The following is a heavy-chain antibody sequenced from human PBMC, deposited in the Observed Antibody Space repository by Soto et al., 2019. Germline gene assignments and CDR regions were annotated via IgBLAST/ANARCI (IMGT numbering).Heavy chain of an antibody. CDR1: GFTFSSYA. CDR3: AKVLAGAAAGEKLDY. V-gene: IGHV3-23*01. D-gene: IGHD6-13*01. CDR2: ISGSGGST. Sequence: EVQLLESGGGLVQPGGSLRLSCAASGFTFSSYAMSWVRQAPGKGLEWVSAISGSGGSTYYADSVKGRFTISRDNSKNKLYLQMNSLRAEETAVYYCAKVLAGAAAGEKLDYWGQGTLVTVSS. J-gene: IGHJ4*02.